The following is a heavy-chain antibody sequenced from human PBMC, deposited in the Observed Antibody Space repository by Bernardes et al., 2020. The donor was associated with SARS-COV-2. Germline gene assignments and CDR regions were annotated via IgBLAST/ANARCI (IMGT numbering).Heavy chain of an antibody. V-gene: IGHV3-13*01. CDR1: GFTFRDSD. Sequence: GGSLRLSCAASGFTFRDSDMHWVRERTGQGLAWVSAIGPSGDTYSSASVRGRFTISRENARNSLYLQMSSLRAGDTAVYYCARGGGDRSGFYYFDIWGQGALVTVSS. CDR3: ARGGGDRSGFYYFDI. J-gene: IGHJ4*02. CDR2: IGPSGDT.